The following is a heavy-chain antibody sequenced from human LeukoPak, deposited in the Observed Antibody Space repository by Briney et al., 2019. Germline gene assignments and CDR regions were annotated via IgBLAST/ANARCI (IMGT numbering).Heavy chain of an antibody. D-gene: IGHD6-13*01. V-gene: IGHV1-18*01. Sequence: GASVKVSCKASGYTFTSYGISWVRQAPGQGLEWMGWISAYNGNTNYAQKLQGRVTMTTDTSTSTAYMELRSLRSDDTAVYYCARGLLKCSSSWNCFDPWGQGTLVTVSS. CDR3: ARGLLKCSSSWNCFDP. J-gene: IGHJ5*02. CDR2: ISAYNGNT. CDR1: GYTFTSYG.